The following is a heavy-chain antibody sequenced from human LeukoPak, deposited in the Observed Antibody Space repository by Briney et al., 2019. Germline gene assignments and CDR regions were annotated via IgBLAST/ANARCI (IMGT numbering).Heavy chain of an antibody. J-gene: IGHJ4*02. Sequence: GGSLRLSCVASGFPFSSYWMTWVRQAPGKGLEWVANIKQDGSKKSYVDSVKGRFTISRDNAKNSLYLQMNSLRAEDTAVYYCAREDYGDYNFDYWGQGTLVTVSS. CDR3: AREDYGDYNFDY. D-gene: IGHD4-17*01. V-gene: IGHV3-7*01. CDR2: IKQDGSKK. CDR1: GFPFSSYW.